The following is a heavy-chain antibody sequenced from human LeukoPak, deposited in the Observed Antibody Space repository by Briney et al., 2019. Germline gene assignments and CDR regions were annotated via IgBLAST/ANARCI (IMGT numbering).Heavy chain of an antibody. CDR1: GFTFDDYA. V-gene: IGHV3-9*01. D-gene: IGHD5-18*01. J-gene: IGHJ4*02. CDR3: AKATARPYYFDY. CDR2: ISWNSGSI. Sequence: GGSLRLSCAASGFTFDDYAMHWVRQAPGKGLEWVSGISWNSGSIGYADSVKGRFTISRDNAKNSLYLQMNSLRVEDTALYYCAKATARPYYFDYWGQGTLVTVSS.